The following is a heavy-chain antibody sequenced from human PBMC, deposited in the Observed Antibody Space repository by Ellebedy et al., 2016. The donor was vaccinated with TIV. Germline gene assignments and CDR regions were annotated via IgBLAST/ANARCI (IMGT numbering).Heavy chain of an antibody. J-gene: IGHJ4*02. D-gene: IGHD3-22*01. Sequence: GESLKISCAASGFTFRNFAMTLVRQAPGKGLEWVSSISSSGVSTYYADSVRGRVTISRDKSKNTLYRQMNSLRADDSAVYYCAKLDSSGYYYGRFDYWGQGTLVTVSS. CDR2: ISSSGVST. CDR3: AKLDSSGYYYGRFDY. CDR1: GFTFRNFA. V-gene: IGHV3-23*01.